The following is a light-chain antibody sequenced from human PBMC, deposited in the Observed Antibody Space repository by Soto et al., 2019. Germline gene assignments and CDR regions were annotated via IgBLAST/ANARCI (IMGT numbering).Light chain of an antibody. V-gene: IGKV1-39*01. CDR3: QQSYITPYT. J-gene: IGKJ2*01. CDR2: ATS. CDR1: QSTNIY. Sequence: DIQMTQSPSSLSASVGDRVIITCLASQSTNIYLNWFQQKPGKAPTLLIYATSSLERGFPSSFSGSGSGTVFSLTIIGLQPEDFATYYCQQSYITPYTFGQGTKVEIK.